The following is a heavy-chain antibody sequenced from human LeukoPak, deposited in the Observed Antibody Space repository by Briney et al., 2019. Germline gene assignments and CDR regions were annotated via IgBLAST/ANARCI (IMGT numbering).Heavy chain of an antibody. D-gene: IGHD4-23*01. CDR1: GFTFSSYA. CDR3: ATIDYGGNSGFFDY. J-gene: IGHJ4*02. CDR2: ISYDGSNK. Sequence: GGSLRLSCAASGFTFSSYAMHWVRQAPGKGLEWVAVISYDGSNKYYADSVRGRFTISRDNSKNTLYLQMNSLRAEDTAVYYCATIDYGGNSGFFDYWGQGTLVTVSS. V-gene: IGHV3-30-3*01.